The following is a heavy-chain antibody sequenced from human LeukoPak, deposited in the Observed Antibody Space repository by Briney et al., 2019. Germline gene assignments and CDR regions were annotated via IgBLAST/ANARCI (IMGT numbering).Heavy chain of an antibody. V-gene: IGHV1-2*02. D-gene: IGHD2-2*02. CDR3: ARVGYCSSTSCYTWFDP. CDR2: INPNSGGT. Sequence: ASVKVSCKASGYTFTGYYMHWVRQAPGQGLEWMGWINPNSGGTNYAQKFQGRVTMTRDTSISTAYVELSRLRSDDTAVYYYARVGYCSSTSCYTWFDPWGQGTLVTVSS. CDR1: GYTFTGYY. J-gene: IGHJ5*02.